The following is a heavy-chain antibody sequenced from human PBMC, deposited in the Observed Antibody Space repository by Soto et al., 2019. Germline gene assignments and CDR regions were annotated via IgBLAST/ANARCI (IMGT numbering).Heavy chain of an antibody. V-gene: IGHV3-64D*06. CDR1: GFTFSSYA. CDR3: VKGEFYYDSSAYYPFDS. Sequence: PGGSLRLSCSASGFTFSSYAMHWARQAPGKGLEYVSSISINGGSTHYADSVKGRFTISRDNSRNTQYLQMSSLRADDTAVYYCVKGEFYYDSSAYYPFDSWGQGTLVTVSS. CDR2: ISINGGST. J-gene: IGHJ4*02. D-gene: IGHD3-22*01.